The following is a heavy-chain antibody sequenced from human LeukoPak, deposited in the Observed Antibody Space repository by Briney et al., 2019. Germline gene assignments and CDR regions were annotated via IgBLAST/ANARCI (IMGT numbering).Heavy chain of an antibody. CDR3: ARDLGIAGTTHAFDI. J-gene: IGHJ3*02. CDR2: IYGGGPT. V-gene: IGHV3-53*01. CDR1: GFTFSNYA. Sequence: GGSLRLSCAASGFTFSNYAMHWVRQAPGRGLECVSVIYGGGPTYYADSVKGRFTISRDTAKNTLYLQMNSLRGEDTAVYFCARDLGIAGTTHAFDIWGHGTMVTVSS. D-gene: IGHD1-14*01.